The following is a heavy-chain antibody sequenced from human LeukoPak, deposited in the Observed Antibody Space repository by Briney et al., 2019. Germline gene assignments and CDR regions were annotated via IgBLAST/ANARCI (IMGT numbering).Heavy chain of an antibody. CDR3: ARSPSGYYTLNSIDP. V-gene: IGHV3-21*01. J-gene: IGHJ5*02. CDR2: ISSSSSYI. D-gene: IGHD3-3*01. Sequence: KPGGSLRLSCAASGFTFSSYSMTWVRQAPGKGLEWVSSISSSSSYIYYADSVKGRFTISRDNAKNSLYLQMNSLRAEDTAVYYCARSPSGYYTLNSIDPWGQGTLVTVSS. CDR1: GFTFSSYS.